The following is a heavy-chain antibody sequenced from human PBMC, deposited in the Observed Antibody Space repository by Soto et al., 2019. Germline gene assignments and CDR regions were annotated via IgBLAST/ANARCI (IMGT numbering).Heavy chain of an antibody. V-gene: IGHV3-53*02. J-gene: IGHJ1*01. CDR1: GFTVSSNY. D-gene: IGHD6-19*01. CDR3: ARVIPEGVAGTPYFQH. Sequence: EVQLVETGGGLIQPGGSLRLSCAASGFTVSSNYMSWVRQAPGKGLEWVSVIYSGGSTYYADSVKGRFTISRDNSKNTLYPQMNSLRAEDTAVYYCARVIPEGVAGTPYFQHWGQGTLVTVSS. CDR2: IYSGGST.